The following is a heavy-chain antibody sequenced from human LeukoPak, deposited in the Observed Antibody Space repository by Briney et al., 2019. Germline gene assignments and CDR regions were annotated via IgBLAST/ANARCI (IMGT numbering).Heavy chain of an antibody. Sequence: ASVRVSFKASGYTFTGYYMHWVRQAPGQGLEWMGAIIPIFGTANYAQKFQGRVTITADESTSTAYMELSSLRSEDTAVYYCARIMSSSWYEYFHHWGQGTLVTVSS. CDR2: IIPIFGTA. J-gene: IGHJ1*01. CDR3: ARIMSSSWYEYFHH. D-gene: IGHD6-19*01. V-gene: IGHV1-69*13. CDR1: GYTFTGYY.